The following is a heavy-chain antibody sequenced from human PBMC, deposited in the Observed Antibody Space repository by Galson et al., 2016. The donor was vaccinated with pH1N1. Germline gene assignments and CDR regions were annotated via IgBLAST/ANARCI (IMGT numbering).Heavy chain of an antibody. J-gene: IGHJ4*02. CDR2: LDPTGGGT. CDR3: TRDLGRLRDY. CDR1: GYTFTRYY. D-gene: IGHD1-26*01. V-gene: IGHV1-46*01. Sequence: SVKVSCKASGYTFTRYYPHWVRQAPGQGLEWMGVLDPTGGGTTYVQKFHSRLTMTRDTSTSTFSMELSSLKSEDTAVYYCTRDLGRLRDYWGQGTPVTVSS.